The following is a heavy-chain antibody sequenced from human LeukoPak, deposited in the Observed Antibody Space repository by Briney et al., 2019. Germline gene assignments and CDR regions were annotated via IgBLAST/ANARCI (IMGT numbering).Heavy chain of an antibody. CDR1: GFTFSSYA. CDR2: ISGSGGST. V-gene: IGHV3-23*01. Sequence: GGSLRLSCAASGFTFSSYAMSWVRQAPGKGLEWVSAISGSGGSTYYADSVKGRFTISRDNSKNTLYLQMNSLRAEDTAVYYCAKFKGSSSWYQKDNWFDPWGQGTLVTVSS. D-gene: IGHD6-13*01. CDR3: AKFKGSSSWYQKDNWFDP. J-gene: IGHJ5*02.